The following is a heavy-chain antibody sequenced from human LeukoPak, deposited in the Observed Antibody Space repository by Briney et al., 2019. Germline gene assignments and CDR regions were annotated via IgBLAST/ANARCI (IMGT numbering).Heavy chain of an antibody. Sequence: SSETLSLTCAVYGGSFSGYYWSWIRQPPGKGLEWIGEINHSGSTSYNPSLKSRVTISVDTSKNQFSLKLSSVTAADTAVYYCARATYSSSWYYFDYWGQGTLVTVSS. CDR1: GGSFSGYY. J-gene: IGHJ4*02. CDR2: INHSGST. CDR3: ARATYSSSWYYFDY. V-gene: IGHV4-34*01. D-gene: IGHD6-13*01.